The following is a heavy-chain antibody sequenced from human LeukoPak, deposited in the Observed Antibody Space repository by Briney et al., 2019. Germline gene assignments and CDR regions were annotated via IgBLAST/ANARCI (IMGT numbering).Heavy chain of an antibody. D-gene: IGHD3-22*01. Sequence: GGSLRLSCAASGFTFSSYSMNWVRQAPGKWLEWVSSISSSSSYIYYADSVKGRFTISRDNSKNTLYLQMNSLRAEDTAVYYCARNYYDSSGYYLPTYYFDYWGQGTLVTVSS. CDR1: GFTFSSYS. J-gene: IGHJ4*02. V-gene: IGHV3-21*01. CDR3: ARNYYDSSGYYLPTYYFDY. CDR2: ISSSSSYI.